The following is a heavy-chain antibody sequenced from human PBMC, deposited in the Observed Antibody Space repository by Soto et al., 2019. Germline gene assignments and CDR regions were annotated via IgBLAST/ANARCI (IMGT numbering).Heavy chain of an antibody. CDR1: GDSVSSNSAG. CDR2: TYYRSKWYY. CDR3: ARGEQYSGRIFDY. J-gene: IGHJ4*01. V-gene: IGHV6-1*01. D-gene: IGHD1-26*01. Sequence: PSPTLSRDCAITGDSVSSNSAGWSWVRQSPSRGLEWLGRTYYRSKWYYEYAVSVRGRITINPDTSKNQYSLQLNSVTPEDTAVYFCARGEQYSGRIFDYWGQGTLVTVSS.